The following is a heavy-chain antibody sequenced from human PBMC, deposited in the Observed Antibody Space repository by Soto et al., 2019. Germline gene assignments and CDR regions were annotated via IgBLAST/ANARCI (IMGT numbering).Heavy chain of an antibody. CDR3: AHRLTRYSWNYGLFEY. J-gene: IGHJ4*02. V-gene: IGHV2-5*02. D-gene: IGHD1-7*01. CDR1: GFSLSTIGVG. CDR2: IYWDDDK. Sequence: SGPTLVNPTQTLTLTCTFSGFSLSTIGVGVGWIRQPPGKALEWLTLIYWDDDKRYSPSLQSRLTITKDTSKNQVVLTMTNMDPVDTATYYCAHRLTRYSWNYGLFEYWGQGTLVTVSS.